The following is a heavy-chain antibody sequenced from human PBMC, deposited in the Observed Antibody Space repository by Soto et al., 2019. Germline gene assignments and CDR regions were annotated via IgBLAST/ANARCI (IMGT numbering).Heavy chain of an antibody. J-gene: IGHJ4*02. CDR3: ARLEGLATISYYFDF. CDR1: GGSVSSYY. Sequence: SETLSLTCTVFGGSVSSYYWSWIRQSPGKGLEWIGYIYYSGSTKYKPSLMSRVTISLDKSKSQFSLKLNSVTAADSAVYFCARLEGLATISYYFDFWGPGALVTVSS. V-gene: IGHV4-59*08. CDR2: IYYSGST. D-gene: IGHD3-9*01.